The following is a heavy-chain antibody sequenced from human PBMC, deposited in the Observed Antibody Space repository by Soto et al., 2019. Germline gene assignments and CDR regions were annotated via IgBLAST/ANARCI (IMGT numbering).Heavy chain of an antibody. CDR3: ARANYYDT. V-gene: IGHV3-66*01. Sequence: EVQLVESGGGLVQPGGSLRLSCAASGFTVSSNYMSWVRQAPGKGLEWVSVIYSGGSTYYADSLKGRFTITRDNSKNTLYLQMNSLRAEDTAVYYCARANYYDTWGQGTLVTVSS. J-gene: IGHJ4*02. CDR2: IYSGGST. D-gene: IGHD3-22*01. CDR1: GFTVSSNY.